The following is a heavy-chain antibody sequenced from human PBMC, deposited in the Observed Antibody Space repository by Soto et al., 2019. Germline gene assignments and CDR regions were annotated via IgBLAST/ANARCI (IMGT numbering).Heavy chain of an antibody. CDR1: GGSISSGGYY. CDR3: AGQPTAGSYYDLGSYHYYYAMDV. D-gene: IGHD3-10*01. CDR2: IYYSGST. V-gene: IGHV4-30-4*08. J-gene: IGHJ6*02. Sequence: SETLSLTCTVSGGSISSGGYYWSWIRQHPGKGLEWIGYIYYSGSTYYNSSLKSRVTISFDTSKNQFSLKLSSVTAADTAVYYCAGQPTAGSYYDLGSYHYYYAMDVWGQGTTVTVSS.